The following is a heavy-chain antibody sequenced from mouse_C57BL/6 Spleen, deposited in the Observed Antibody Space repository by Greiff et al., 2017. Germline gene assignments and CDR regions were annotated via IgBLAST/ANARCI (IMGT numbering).Heavy chain of an antibody. CDR2: IDPSDSYT. CDR3: ARWGNWDGGY. Sequence: VQLQQPGAELVMPGASVKLSCKASGYTFTSYWMHWVKQRPGHGLEWIGEIDPSDSYTNYNQKFKGKSTLTVDKSSSTAYMQLSSLTSEDSAVYYCARWGNWDGGYWGQGTTLTVSS. D-gene: IGHD4-1*01. J-gene: IGHJ2*01. V-gene: IGHV1-69*01. CDR1: GYTFTSYW.